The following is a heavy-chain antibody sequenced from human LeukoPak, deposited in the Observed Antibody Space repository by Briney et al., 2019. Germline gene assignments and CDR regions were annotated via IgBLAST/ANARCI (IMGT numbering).Heavy chain of an antibody. CDR3: AKDPIFSGSYGVFDY. CDR1: GFTVSSNY. J-gene: IGHJ4*02. D-gene: IGHD1-26*01. V-gene: IGHV3-53*01. CDR2: IYSGGST. Sequence: GGSLRLSCAASGFTVSSNYMSRVRQAPGKGLEWVSVIYSGGSTYYADSVKGRFTISRDNSKNTLYLQMNSLRAGDTAVYYCAKDPIFSGSYGVFDYWGLGTPVTVSS.